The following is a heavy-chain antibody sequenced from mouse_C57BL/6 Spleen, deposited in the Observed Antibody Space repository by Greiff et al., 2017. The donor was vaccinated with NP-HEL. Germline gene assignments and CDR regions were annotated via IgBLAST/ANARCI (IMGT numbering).Heavy chain of an antibody. V-gene: IGHV1-75*01. Sequence: QVQLQQSGPELVKPGASVKISCTASGYTFTDYYINWVKQRPGQGLEWIGWICPGSGSTYYNEKFKGQATITVDKSSSTAYMLLSSLTSEDSAFYFCARHYYVSSFYYSMAYWGQGTSVTVSS. J-gene: IGHJ4*01. CDR3: ARHYYVSSFYYSMAY. D-gene: IGHD1-1*01. CDR1: GYTFTDYY. CDR2: ICPGSGST.